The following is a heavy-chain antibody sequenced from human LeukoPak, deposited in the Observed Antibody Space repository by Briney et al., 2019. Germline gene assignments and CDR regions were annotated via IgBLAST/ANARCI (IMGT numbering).Heavy chain of an antibody. CDR1: GLTFSSYA. D-gene: IGHD3-22*01. J-gene: IGHJ4*02. Sequence: GGSLRLSCAASGLTFSSYAMSWVRQAPGKGLEWVSGISGSGDNTYYADSVKGRFTISRDNSKNTLYVQVNSLGTEDTAAYYCAKGSYYDSSGSFYFDYWGQGTLVTVSS. V-gene: IGHV3-23*01. CDR2: ISGSGDNT. CDR3: AKGSYYDSSGSFYFDY.